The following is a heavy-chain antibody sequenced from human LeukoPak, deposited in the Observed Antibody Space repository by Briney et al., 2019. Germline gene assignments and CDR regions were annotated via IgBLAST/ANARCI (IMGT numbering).Heavy chain of an antibody. J-gene: IGHJ5*02. CDR1: GYTFTSYG. V-gene: IGHV1-18*01. CDR2: ISAYNGNT. CDR3: ARDGGGGYSGYDPTFDP. D-gene: IGHD5-12*01. Sequence: KPGASVKVSCKASGYTFTSYGISWVRQAPGQGLEWMGWISAYNGNTNYAQKLQGRVTMTTDTSTSTAYMELRSLRSDDTAVYYGARDGGGGYSGYDPTFDPWGQGTLVTGSS.